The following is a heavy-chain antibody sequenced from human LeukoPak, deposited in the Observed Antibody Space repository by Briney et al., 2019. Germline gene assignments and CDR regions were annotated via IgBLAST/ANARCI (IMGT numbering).Heavy chain of an antibody. CDR2: IHSGGRT. Sequence: GGSLRLSCAASGFTVSSNYMSWVRQAPGKGLEWVSVIHSGGRTEYADSVKGRFTISRDNSKNTLYLQMNSLRAEDTAVYYCARESGSYYGVTLDYWGQGTLVTVSS. J-gene: IGHJ4*02. D-gene: IGHD1-26*01. CDR3: ARESGSYYGVTLDY. CDR1: GFTVSSNY. V-gene: IGHV3-66*01.